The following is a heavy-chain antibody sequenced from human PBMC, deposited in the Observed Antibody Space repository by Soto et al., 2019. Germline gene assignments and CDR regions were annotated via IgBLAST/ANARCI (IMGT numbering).Heavy chain of an antibody. V-gene: IGHV3-53*01. CDR1: GFAVSSKY. CDR2: IYGGGTT. D-gene: IGHD6-19*01. CDR3: VQPTGWPGFDF. Sequence: EVQLVESGGGLIQPGGSLRLSCAASGFAVSSKYMTWVRQAPGKGLEWVSVIYGGGTTYYADSVKGRFTISRDTSKNTLYLQMNSLRGEETAVYYCVQPTGWPGFDFWGQGTLVTVSS. J-gene: IGHJ4*02.